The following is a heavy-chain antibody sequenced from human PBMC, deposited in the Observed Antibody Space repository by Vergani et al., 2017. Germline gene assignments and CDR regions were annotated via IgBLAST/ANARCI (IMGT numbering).Heavy chain of an antibody. V-gene: IGHV3-23*01. CDR1: GFTFSNYA. J-gene: IGHJ6*02. CDR2: ISGSGGRT. CDR3: AKTAMVVYYYYGMDV. D-gene: IGHD5-18*01. Sequence: EVQLLESGGGLVQPGGSLRLSCAASGFTFSNYAMSWVRQAPGTGLEWVSGISGSGGRTDYADSVKGRFTISRDNSKNTLYLQMNSLRAEDTAVYYCAKTAMVVYYYYGMDVWGQGTTVTVSS.